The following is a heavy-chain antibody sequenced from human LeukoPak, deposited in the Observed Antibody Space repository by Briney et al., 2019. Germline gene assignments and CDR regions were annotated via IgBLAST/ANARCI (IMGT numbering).Heavy chain of an antibody. CDR1: GGSFSGYY. CDR3: ASVPYCSSTSCYNLDY. CDR2: INHSGST. V-gene: IGHV4-34*01. Sequence: SGTLSLTCAVYGGSFSGYYWSWIRQPPGKGLEWIGEINHSGSTNYNPSLKSRVTISVDTSKNQFSLKLSSVTAADTAVYYCASVPYCSSTSCYNLDYWGQGTLVTVSS. D-gene: IGHD2-2*02. J-gene: IGHJ4*02.